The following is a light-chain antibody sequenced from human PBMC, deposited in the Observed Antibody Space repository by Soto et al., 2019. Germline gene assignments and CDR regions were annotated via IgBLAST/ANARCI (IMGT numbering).Light chain of an antibody. CDR3: QQYGSSPTT. CDR2: GAS. J-gene: IGKJ1*01. V-gene: IGKV3-20*01. CDR1: HSVTINY. Sequence: IVLTHAPGTLSFSPGEIATLSFRAIHSVTINYLALYQQKPFQAPRLLLFGASIRATGIPDRFSGSGSGTDFTLTISRLEPEDFAVYHCQQYGSSPTTFGQGTKVDIK.